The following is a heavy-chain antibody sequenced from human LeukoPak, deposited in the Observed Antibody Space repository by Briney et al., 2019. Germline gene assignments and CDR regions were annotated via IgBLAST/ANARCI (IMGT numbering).Heavy chain of an antibody. D-gene: IGHD3-10*01. J-gene: IGHJ4*02. CDR3: AKGSGSGTFFPLYHFDY. CDR1: GFTFSSYA. V-gene: IGHV3-23*01. Sequence: GGSLRLSCAASGFTFSSYAMSWVRQAPGMGLEWVSGIGSSGTSTYYADSMKGRFTISRDNSKNTLYLQMNSLRAEDTAVYYCAKGSGSGTFFPLYHFDYWGQGTLVTVSS. CDR2: IGSSGTST.